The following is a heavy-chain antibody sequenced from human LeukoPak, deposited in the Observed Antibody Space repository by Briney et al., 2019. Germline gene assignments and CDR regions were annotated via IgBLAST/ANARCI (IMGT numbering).Heavy chain of an antibody. CDR1: GGSISNYY. V-gene: IGHV4-4*07. D-gene: IGHD2-2*01. J-gene: IGHJ5*02. CDR2: IYTSGST. CDR3: ARQEVVPSFDP. Sequence: PSETLSLTCIVSGGSISNYYWNWIRQPAGKGLEWIGRIYTSGSTNYNPSPKSRVTISVDTSKNQFSLKLSSVTAADTAVYYCARQEVVPSFDPWGQGTLVTVSS.